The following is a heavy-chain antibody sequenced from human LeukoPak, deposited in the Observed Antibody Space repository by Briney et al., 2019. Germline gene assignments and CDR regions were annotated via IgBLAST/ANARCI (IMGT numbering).Heavy chain of an antibody. V-gene: IGHV1-2*02. J-gene: IGHJ5*02. Sequence: ASVKVSCKASAYTFTGYYMHWVRQAPGQGLEWMGWINPNSGGTNYAQKFQGRVTMTRDTSISTAYMELSRLRSDDTAVYYCASGYCSGGSCYSGVDWFDPWGQGTLVTVSS. CDR3: ASGYCSGGSCYSGVDWFDP. CDR1: AYTFTGYY. D-gene: IGHD2-15*01. CDR2: INPNSGGT.